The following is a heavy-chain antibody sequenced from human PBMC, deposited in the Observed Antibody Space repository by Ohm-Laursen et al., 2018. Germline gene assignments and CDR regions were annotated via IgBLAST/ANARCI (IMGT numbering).Heavy chain of an antibody. CDR1: GGTFSSYA. Sequence: SSVKVSCKASGGTFSSYAISWVRQAPGQGLEWMGGIIPIFGTANYAQKFQGRVTITADESTSTAYMELSSLRSEDTAVYYCARFDCSGGSCLKRYGMDVWGQGTTVTVSS. CDR2: IIPIFGTA. J-gene: IGHJ6*02. CDR3: ARFDCSGGSCLKRYGMDV. D-gene: IGHD2-15*01. V-gene: IGHV1-69*01.